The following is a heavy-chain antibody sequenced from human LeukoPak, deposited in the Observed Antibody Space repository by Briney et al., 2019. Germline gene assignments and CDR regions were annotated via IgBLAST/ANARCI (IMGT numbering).Heavy chain of an antibody. Sequence: GASVKVSCKASGYTFTSYGISWVRQAPGQGLEWMGWISAYNGNTNYAQKLQGRVTMTTDTSTSTAYMELRSLRSDDTAVYYCARSPNSSSWYTWFDPWGQGTLVTVSS. CDR2: ISAYNGNT. V-gene: IGHV1-18*01. J-gene: IGHJ5*02. D-gene: IGHD6-13*01. CDR1: GYTFTSYG. CDR3: ARSPNSSSWYTWFDP.